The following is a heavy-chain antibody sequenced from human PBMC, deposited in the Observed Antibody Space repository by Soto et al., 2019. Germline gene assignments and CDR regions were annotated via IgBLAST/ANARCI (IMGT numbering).Heavy chain of an antibody. Sequence: PGVSLRLSCAASGLTFSSYAMSGVRQAPGKGLQWVSAISGSGSNTYYADSVKGRFTISRDNSKNTLYLQMNSLRAEDTAVYYCASDAVAGFDPWGQGTLVTVSS. J-gene: IGHJ5*02. CDR3: ASDAVAGFDP. CDR2: ISGSGSNT. D-gene: IGHD6-19*01. CDR1: GLTFSSYA. V-gene: IGHV3-23*01.